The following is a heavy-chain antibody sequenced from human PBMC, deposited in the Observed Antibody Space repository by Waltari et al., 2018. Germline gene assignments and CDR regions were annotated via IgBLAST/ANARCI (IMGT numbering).Heavy chain of an antibody. V-gene: IGHV3-7*01. CDR1: RFTFSTYW. D-gene: IGHD5-12*01. CDR3: ARTGARWLQFAAFDI. Sequence: EVLLVESGGGLVQTGGSLRLSCAASRFTFSTYWMNWFRQAPGKGLEWVANINQDGSEEYYVDSVKGRFTISRDNAKNSLYLEMKTLRAEDTAIYYCARTGARWLQFAAFDIWGQGTMVTVSS. J-gene: IGHJ3*02. CDR2: INQDGSEE.